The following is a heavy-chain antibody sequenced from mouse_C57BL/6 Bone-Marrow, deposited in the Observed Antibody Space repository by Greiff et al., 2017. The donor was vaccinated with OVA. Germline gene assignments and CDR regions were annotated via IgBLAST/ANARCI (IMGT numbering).Heavy chain of an antibody. CDR3: TSRVYYGSSYFDY. CDR1: GYTFTNYW. J-gene: IGHJ2*01. V-gene: IGHV1-63*01. D-gene: IGHD1-1*01. Sequence: VQLQQSGAELVRPGTSVKMSCKASGYTFTNYWIGWAKQRPGHGLEWIGDIYPGGGYTNYNEKFKGKATLTADKSSSTAYLQLSSLTSEDTAVYYCTSRVYYGSSYFDYWGQGTTLTVSS. CDR2: IYPGGGYT.